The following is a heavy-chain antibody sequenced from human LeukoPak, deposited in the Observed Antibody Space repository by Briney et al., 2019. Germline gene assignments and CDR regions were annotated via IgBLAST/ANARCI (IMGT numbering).Heavy chain of an antibody. D-gene: IGHD1-7*01. Sequence: SETLSLTCPVSGGSISSYYWSWIRQPAGKGLEWIGRIYTSGSPNYNPSLKSRVTMSVDTSKNQFSLKLSSVTAADTAVYYCARAYKGTISLNYYYYMDVWGKGTTVTVSS. V-gene: IGHV4-4*07. CDR3: ARAYKGTISLNYYYYMDV. CDR2: IYTSGSP. J-gene: IGHJ6*03. CDR1: GGSISSYY.